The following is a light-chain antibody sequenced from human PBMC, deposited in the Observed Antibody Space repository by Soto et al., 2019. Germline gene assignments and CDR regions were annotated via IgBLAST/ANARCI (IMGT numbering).Light chain of an antibody. CDR2: TAS. CDR3: QQSYSTPYT. CDR1: QRVTTY. J-gene: IGKJ2*01. Sequence: IQMTQSPSSLSASVGDRVTITCRASQRVTTYLNWYQQKPGKAPKLLISTASTLPRGVPSRFSGSGSGTDFTLTITTLQPGDFATYFCQQSYSTPYTFGQGTKLEIK. V-gene: IGKV1-39*01.